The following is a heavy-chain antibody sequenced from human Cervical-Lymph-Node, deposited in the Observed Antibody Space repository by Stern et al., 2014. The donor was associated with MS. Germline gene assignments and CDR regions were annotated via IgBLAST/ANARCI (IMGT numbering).Heavy chain of an antibody. V-gene: IGHV3-33*01. CDR3: ARDQSFHFDY. CDR2: IWYDGSNK. D-gene: IGHD1-26*01. J-gene: IGHJ4*02. Sequence: VQLVQSGGGVVQPGRYLRLSCAASGFTFSSYGMHWVRQAPGKGLEWVAVIWYDGSNKYYADSVKGRFTISRDNSKNTLYLQMNSLRAEDTAIYYCARDQSFHFDYWGQGTLVTVSS. CDR1: GFTFSSYG.